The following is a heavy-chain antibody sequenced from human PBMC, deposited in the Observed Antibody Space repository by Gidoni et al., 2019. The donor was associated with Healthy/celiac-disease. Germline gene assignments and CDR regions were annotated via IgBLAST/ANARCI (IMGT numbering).Heavy chain of an antibody. Sequence: QVQLVQSEAEVKKPGASVKVSCKASGYTFTGYYMHWVRQAPGHGLEWMGWINPNSGGTIYAQKFQGRVTMTRDTYISTAYMELSRLRSDDTAVYYCAREGAAVAGTTTQYFQHWGQGTLVTVSS. CDR1: GYTFTGYY. V-gene: IGHV1-2*02. J-gene: IGHJ1*01. D-gene: IGHD6-19*01. CDR3: AREGAAVAGTTTQYFQH. CDR2: INPNSGGT.